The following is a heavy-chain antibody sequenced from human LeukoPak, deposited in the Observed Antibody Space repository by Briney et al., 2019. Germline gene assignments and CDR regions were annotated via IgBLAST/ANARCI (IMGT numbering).Heavy chain of an antibody. CDR1: GGSFSGYY. CDR3: ARGPNWSSGPPRDY. D-gene: IGHD3-22*01. V-gene: IGHV4-34*01. Sequence: SETLSLTCAVYGGSFSGYYWSWIRQPPGKGLEWIGEINHSGSTNYNPSLKSRVTISVDTSKNQFSLKLSSVTAADTAVYYCARGPNWSSGPPRDYWGQGPWSPSPQ. J-gene: IGHJ4*02. CDR2: INHSGST.